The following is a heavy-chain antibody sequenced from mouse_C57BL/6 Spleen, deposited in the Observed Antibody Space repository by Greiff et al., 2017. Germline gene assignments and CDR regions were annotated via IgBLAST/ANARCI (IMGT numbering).Heavy chain of an antibody. D-gene: IGHD1-1*01. CDR1: GYTFTDYY. J-gene: IGHJ2*01. Sequence: EVKLQQSGPVLVKPGASVKMSCKASGYTFTDYYMNWVKQSHGKSLEWIGVINPYNGGTSYNQKFKGKATLTVDKSSSTAYMELNSLTSEDSAVYYCARGYYGSSFFDYWGQGTTLTVSS. CDR3: ARGYYGSSFFDY. CDR2: INPYNGGT. V-gene: IGHV1-19*01.